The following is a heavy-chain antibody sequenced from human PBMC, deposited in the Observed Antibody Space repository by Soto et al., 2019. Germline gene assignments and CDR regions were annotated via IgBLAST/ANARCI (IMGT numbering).Heavy chain of an antibody. CDR2: IYHSGST. V-gene: IGHV4-30-2*01. CDR3: AAGGGLPRYY. D-gene: IGHD5-12*01. J-gene: IGHJ4*02. CDR1: GCSISSGGYS. Sequence: SETLSLTCAVSGCSISSGGYSWSWIRQPPGKGLEWIGYIYHSGSTYYNPSLKSRVTISVDRSKNQFSLKLSSVTAADTAVYYCAAGGGLPRYYWGQGTLVTVSS.